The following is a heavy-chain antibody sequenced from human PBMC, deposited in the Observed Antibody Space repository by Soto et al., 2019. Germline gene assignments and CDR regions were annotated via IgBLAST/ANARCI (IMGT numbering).Heavy chain of an antibody. CDR3: ARGPDWNEPPLRFLGAFDI. CDR1: GFTVSSNY. Sequence: GGSLRLSCAASGFTVSSNYMSWVRQAPGKGLEWVSVIYSGGSTYYADSVKGRFTISRDNSKNTLYLQMNSLRAEDTAVYYCARGPDWNEPPLRFLGAFDIWGQGTMVTVSS. J-gene: IGHJ3*02. D-gene: IGHD1-1*01. CDR2: IYSGGST. V-gene: IGHV3-66*01.